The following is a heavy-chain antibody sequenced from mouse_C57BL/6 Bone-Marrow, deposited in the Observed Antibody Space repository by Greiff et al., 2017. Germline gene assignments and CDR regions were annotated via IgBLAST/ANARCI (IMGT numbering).Heavy chain of an antibody. CDR1: GYAFSSSW. CDR3: ASLLYYYGSDY. J-gene: IGHJ2*01. Sequence: QVHVKQSGPELVKPGASVKISCKASGYAFSSSWMNWVKQRPGKGLEWIGRIYPGDGATNYNGKFKGKATLTADKASSTAYMQLSSLSSADAWVYFCASLLYYYGSDYWGQGTTLTVSS. D-gene: IGHD1-1*01. CDR2: IYPGDGAT. V-gene: IGHV1-82*01.